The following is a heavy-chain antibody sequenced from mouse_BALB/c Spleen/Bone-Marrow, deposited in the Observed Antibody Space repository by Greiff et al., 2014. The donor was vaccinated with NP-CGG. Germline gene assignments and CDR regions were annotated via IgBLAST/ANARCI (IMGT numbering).Heavy chain of an antibody. Sequence: EVQLQQSGPELVKPGVSVKVSCKASGYSFTDYNMYWVKQSHGKSLEWIGYIDPFNGGTAYNQRFEDKATLTIDRSSSTAFMHLNSLTSGDSSVYYCVRRGDDYDHFYAMDYWGQGTSPTVSS. CDR1: GYSFTDYN. V-gene: IGHV1S135*01. D-gene: IGHD2-4*01. CDR3: VRRGDDYDHFYAMDY. CDR2: IDPFNGGT. J-gene: IGHJ4*01.